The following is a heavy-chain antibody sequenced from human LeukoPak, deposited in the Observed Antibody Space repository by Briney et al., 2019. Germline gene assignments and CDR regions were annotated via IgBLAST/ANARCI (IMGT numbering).Heavy chain of an antibody. D-gene: IGHD7-27*01. J-gene: IGHJ2*01. CDR1: GVSISSYY. Sequence: SETLSLTCTASGVSISSYYWSWIRQPPGKGLEWIGYIYYSGSTNYNPSLKSRVTISVDTSKNQFSLKLSSVTAADTAVYYCARKNWGSGGYWYFDLWGRGTLVTVSS. CDR2: IYYSGST. CDR3: ARKNWGSGGYWYFDL. V-gene: IGHV4-59*01.